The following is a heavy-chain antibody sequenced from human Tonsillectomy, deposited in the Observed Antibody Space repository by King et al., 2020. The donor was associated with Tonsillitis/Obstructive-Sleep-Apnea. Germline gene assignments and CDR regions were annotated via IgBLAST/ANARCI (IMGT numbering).Heavy chain of an antibody. J-gene: IGHJ4*02. D-gene: IGHD6-6*01. Sequence: QLQESGPGLVKPSETLSLICTVSGASFSSSHYYWGWIRQPPGKGLEWIGSVSYGGSTYSNPSLKSRVTISVDTAKNQYSLIMTSVSAADTALYYCARXXXDSIAARPTXXPIFFDSWGQGTLVTVSS. CDR3: ARXXXDSIAARPTXXPIFFDS. CDR2: VSYGGST. CDR1: GASFSSSHYY. V-gene: IGHV4-39*01.